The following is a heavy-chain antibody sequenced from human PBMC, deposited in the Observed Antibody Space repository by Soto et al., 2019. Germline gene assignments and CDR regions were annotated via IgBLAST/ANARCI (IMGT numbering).Heavy chain of an antibody. V-gene: IGHV1-2*02. CDR3: ARRCYCSGGSCCPNDAFDI. Sequence: ASVKVSCKASGYTFTGYYMHWVRQAPGQGLEWMGWINPNSGGTNYAQKFQGRVTMTRDTSISTAYMELSRLRSDDTAVYYCARRCYCSGGSCCPNDAFDIWGQGTRVTVSS. CDR2: INPNSGGT. J-gene: IGHJ3*02. CDR1: GYTFTGYY. D-gene: IGHD2-15*01.